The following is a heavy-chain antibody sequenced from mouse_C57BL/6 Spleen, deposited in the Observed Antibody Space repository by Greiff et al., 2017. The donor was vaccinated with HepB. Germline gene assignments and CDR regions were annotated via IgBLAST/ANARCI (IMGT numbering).Heavy chain of an antibody. V-gene: IGHV5-9-1*02. CDR1: GFTFSSYA. CDR2: ISSGGVYI. CDR3: TRTDDGNYDYTMDY. D-gene: IGHD2-1*01. J-gene: IGHJ4*01. Sequence: DVQLVESGEGLVKPGGSLKLSCAASGFTFSSYAMSWVRQTPEKRLEWVAYISSGGVYIYYADTVKGRFTISRDNATNTLYTQMSSLNSEDTAMYYCTRTDDGNYDYTMDYWGQGTSVTVSS.